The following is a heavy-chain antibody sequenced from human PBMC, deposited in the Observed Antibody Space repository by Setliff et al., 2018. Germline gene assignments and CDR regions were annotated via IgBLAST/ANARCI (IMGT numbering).Heavy chain of an antibody. J-gene: IGHJ4*02. CDR3: ATLAFTYYYDSSGYYPHDY. CDR1: GYTLTELS. Sequence: ASVQVSCKVSGYTLTELSMHWARQAPGKGLEWMGGFDPEDGETIYAQKFQGRVTMTEDTSTDTAYMELSSLRSEDTAVYYCATLAFTYYYDSSGYYPHDYWGQGTLVTVSS. V-gene: IGHV1-24*01. CDR2: FDPEDGET. D-gene: IGHD3-22*01.